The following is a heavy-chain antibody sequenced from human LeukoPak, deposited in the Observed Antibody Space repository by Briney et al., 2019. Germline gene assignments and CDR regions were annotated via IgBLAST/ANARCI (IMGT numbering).Heavy chain of an antibody. V-gene: IGHV3-30-3*01. D-gene: IGHD3-3*01. CDR2: ISHDGSNK. J-gene: IGHJ4*02. CDR3: AREESGISIFGVVIF. Sequence: GGSLRLSCEASGFTFSGYAMHWVRQAPGKGLEWVAIISHDGSNKYYADSVKGRFTISRDNSKNTLYLQMNSLGAEDTAVYYCAREESGISIFGVVIFWGQGTLVTVSS. CDR1: GFTFSGYA.